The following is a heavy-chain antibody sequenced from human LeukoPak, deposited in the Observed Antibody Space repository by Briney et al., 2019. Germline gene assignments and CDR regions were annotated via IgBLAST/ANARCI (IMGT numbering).Heavy chain of an antibody. Sequence: PSETLSLTCTVSGYSIKSGYFWGWIRPPPGKGLEYIGTIFHSGTTYYNPSLKRRVTISLDTSTNDFSLKLSSVTAADTAVYYCARALRSFSNYFFYGMDVWGKGTTVTVSS. V-gene: IGHV4-38-2*02. D-gene: IGHD2-2*01. J-gene: IGHJ6*04. CDR2: IFHSGTT. CDR3: ARALRSFSNYFFYGMDV. CDR1: GYSIKSGYF.